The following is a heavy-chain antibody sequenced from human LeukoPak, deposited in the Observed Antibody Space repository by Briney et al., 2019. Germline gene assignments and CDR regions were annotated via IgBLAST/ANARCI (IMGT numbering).Heavy chain of an antibody. J-gene: IGHJ4*02. CDR2: IYSGDSK. CDR1: GFTVSTNY. V-gene: IGHV3-66*01. CDR3: AVVDSSGWYCHDY. D-gene: IGHD6-13*01. Sequence: GGFLRLSCAASGFTVSTNYMSWVRQAPGKGLEWVSVIYSGDSKYYADSVKGRLTISSDISKNTPYLQIISLRADETADYYCAVVDSSGWYCHDYWGQGTLVTVSS.